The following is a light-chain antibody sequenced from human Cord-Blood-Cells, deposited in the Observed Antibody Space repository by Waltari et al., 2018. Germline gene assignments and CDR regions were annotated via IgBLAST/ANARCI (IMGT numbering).Light chain of an antibody. CDR2: GNS. V-gene: IGLV1-40*01. CDR1: SSNIGAGYD. Sequence: QSVLTQPPSVSGAPGQRVTISCTGSSSNIGAGYDVHWYQQLPGTAPKLLIYGNSKRPSGVPDRFSGSKSGTSASLALAGLQAEDEADYYCQSYDSSRSGYVFGTGTKVTVL. J-gene: IGLJ1*01. CDR3: QSYDSSRSGYV.